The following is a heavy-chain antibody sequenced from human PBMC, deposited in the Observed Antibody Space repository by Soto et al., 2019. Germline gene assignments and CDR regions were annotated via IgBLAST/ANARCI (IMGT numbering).Heavy chain of an antibody. Sequence: GASVKVSCKASGYTFTNYGISWVRQAPGQGLEWMGWISAYNGNTNYALKLQGRVTMTTDTSTSTAHMELRSLRSDDTAIYYCASTSGSSLLVDCWGQGTLVTVSS. J-gene: IGHJ4*02. D-gene: IGHD1-26*01. CDR2: ISAYNGNT. V-gene: IGHV1-18*01. CDR1: GYTFTNYG. CDR3: ASTSGSSLLVDC.